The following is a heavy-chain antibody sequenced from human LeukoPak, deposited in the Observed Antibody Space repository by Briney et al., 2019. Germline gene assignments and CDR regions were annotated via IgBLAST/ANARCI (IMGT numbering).Heavy chain of an antibody. CDR2: IKKDGSEK. D-gene: IGHD3-22*01. Sequence: QSGGSLRLSCAASGFTFSSYEMNWVRQAPGKGLEWVANIKKDGSEKYYVDSVKGRFAISRDNAKNSLYLQMNSLRAEDTAIYYCATITQHESSAYRPFDYWGQGALVTVSS. V-gene: IGHV3-7*01. CDR1: GFTFSSYE. J-gene: IGHJ4*02. CDR3: ATITQHESSAYRPFDY.